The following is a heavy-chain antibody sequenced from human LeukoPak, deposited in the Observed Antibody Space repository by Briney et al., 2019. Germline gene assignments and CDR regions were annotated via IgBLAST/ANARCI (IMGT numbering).Heavy chain of an antibody. Sequence: GGSLRLSCAGSGFIFSSYAMSWVRQAPGKGLEWVSATSGSGGSTYYADSVKGRFTISRDNSKNTLYLQMNSLRVEDTAVYYCAKDVIVGGTTANRYFDFWGRGTLVTVSS. CDR1: GFIFSSYA. D-gene: IGHD1-26*01. J-gene: IGHJ2*01. V-gene: IGHV3-23*01. CDR2: TSGSGGST. CDR3: AKDVIVGGTTANRYFDF.